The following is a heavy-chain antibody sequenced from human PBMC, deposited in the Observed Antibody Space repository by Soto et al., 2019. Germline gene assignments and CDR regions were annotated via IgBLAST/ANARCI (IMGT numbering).Heavy chain of an antibody. D-gene: IGHD6-19*01. V-gene: IGHV3-23*01. CDR3: ANSVAGTSSYIDD. Sequence: PGGSLRLSCAASGFTFSSYAMSWVRQAPGKGLEWVSAISGSGGSTYYADSVKGRFTISRDNSKNTLYLQMNSLRAEDTAVYYCANSVAGTSSYIDDWGQGTMVTVSS. CDR2: ISGSGGST. CDR1: GFTFSSYA. J-gene: IGHJ4*02.